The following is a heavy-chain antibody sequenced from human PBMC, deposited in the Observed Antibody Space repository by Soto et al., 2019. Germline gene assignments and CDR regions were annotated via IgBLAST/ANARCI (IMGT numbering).Heavy chain of an antibody. D-gene: IGHD3-22*01. CDR3: AKDRYYYDRSGYPGPLGFDP. Sequence: XGSLRLSFVASGFTFSTYAMIGVGQAPGKGLEWVSGVTESDTTYYTDSVKGRFTVSRDNSKNTLYLQMNSLRAEDTAVYYCAKDRYYYDRSGYPGPLGFDPWGQGTLVTVSS. CDR1: GFTFSTYA. CDR2: VTESDTT. J-gene: IGHJ5*02. V-gene: IGHV3-23*01.